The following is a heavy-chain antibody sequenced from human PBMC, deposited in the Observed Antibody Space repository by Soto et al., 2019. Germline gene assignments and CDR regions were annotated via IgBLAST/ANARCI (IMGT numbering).Heavy chain of an antibody. CDR3: ARGAAMVRGVTAPDY. CDR1: GFTVSSNY. D-gene: IGHD3-10*01. Sequence: EVQLVESGGGLVQPGGSLRLSCAASGFTVSSNYMSWVRQAPGKGLEWVSVIYTDGSTYYADSVKGRFTISRDNSKNTLYLQMSSLRDEDTVVYYCARGAAMVRGVTAPDYWGQGTLVTVSS. J-gene: IGHJ4*02. V-gene: IGHV3-66*01. CDR2: IYTDGST.